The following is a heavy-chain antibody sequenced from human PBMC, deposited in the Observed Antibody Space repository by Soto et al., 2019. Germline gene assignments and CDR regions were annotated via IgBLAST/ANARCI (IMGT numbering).Heavy chain of an antibody. D-gene: IGHD1-26*01. CDR1: GYTFTRYY. Sequence: ASVKVSCKASGYTFTRYYMHWVRQAPGQGLEWMGIINPSGGSTSYAQKFQGRVTMTRDTSTSTVYMELSSLRSEDTAVYHCARDDGSYLPGPWGQGTLVTVSS. V-gene: IGHV1-46*01. CDR3: ARDDGSYLPGP. CDR2: INPSGGST. J-gene: IGHJ4*02.